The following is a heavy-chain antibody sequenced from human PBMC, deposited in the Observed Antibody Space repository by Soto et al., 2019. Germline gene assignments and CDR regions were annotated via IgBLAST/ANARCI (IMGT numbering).Heavy chain of an antibody. J-gene: IGHJ6*02. CDR1: RFTFGDYG. V-gene: IGHV3-30*18. Sequence: QVQLVESGGGVVQPGRSLRLSCAASRFTFGDYGLHWVRQAPGKGLEWVALISYDGTNKYYADSVMGRFTISRDNSKNTLYLEMNSLRAEDTALYYCAKDPPDVFSSGMDVWGQGTTVTVSS. D-gene: IGHD3-10*02. CDR3: AKDPPDVFSSGMDV. CDR2: ISYDGTNK.